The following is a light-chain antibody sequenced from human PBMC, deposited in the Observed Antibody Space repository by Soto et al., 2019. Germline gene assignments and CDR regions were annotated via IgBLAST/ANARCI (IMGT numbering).Light chain of an antibody. CDR3: AVWDDSLKGVL. J-gene: IGLJ2*01. Sequence: QLVLTQPPAESGTPGQRVTISCSGSSSNIGSKTVNWYQQLPGTAPKLLMYNTNQRPSGVPDRFSGSKSGTSASLAISGLHSEDEADYYCAVWDDSLKGVLFGGGTKVTVL. CDR1: SSNIGSKT. V-gene: IGLV1-44*01. CDR2: NTN.